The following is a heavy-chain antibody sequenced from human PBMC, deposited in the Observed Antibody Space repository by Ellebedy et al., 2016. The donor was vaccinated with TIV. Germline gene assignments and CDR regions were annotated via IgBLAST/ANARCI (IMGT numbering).Heavy chain of an antibody. D-gene: IGHD6-6*01. CDR2: IYTSGST. V-gene: IGHV3-53*01. J-gene: IGHJ4*02. Sequence: GGSLRLSXAVSGFSVSVNYMSWVRQAPGKGLEWLSVIYTSGSTYYADSVKGRFTISRDNSNLYLQMNSLRAEDTAVYYCARVSWREGLVLDSWGQGTLVIVSS. CDR1: GFSVSVNY. CDR3: ARVSWREGLVLDS.